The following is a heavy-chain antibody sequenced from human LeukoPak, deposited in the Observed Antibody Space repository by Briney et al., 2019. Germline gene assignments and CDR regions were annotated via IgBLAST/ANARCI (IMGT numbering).Heavy chain of an antibody. Sequence: GSLRLSCAASGFTFSDYYVSWIRQAPGKGLEWIGEVYHSGSTNYNPSLKSRVTISVDKSKNQFSLKLSSVTAADTAVYYCARYSYGLFDYWGQGTLVTVSS. CDR3: ARYSYGLFDY. D-gene: IGHD5-18*01. CDR1: GFTFSDYY. CDR2: VYHSGST. V-gene: IGHV4-34*01. J-gene: IGHJ4*02.